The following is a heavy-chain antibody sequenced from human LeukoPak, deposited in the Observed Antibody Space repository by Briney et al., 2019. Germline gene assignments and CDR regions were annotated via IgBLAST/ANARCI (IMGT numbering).Heavy chain of an antibody. CDR3: AADGTD. CDR1: GGTFNSYA. CDR2: IIPRLGTT. V-gene: IGHV1-69*05. Sequence: SVKVSCQASGGTFNSYAINWVRQAPGQGLEWMGGIIPRLGTTKYIEKFQGRITITTDESTTTAYMELTSLRSEDTAVYYCAADGTDWGQGTLVTVSS. J-gene: IGHJ4*02.